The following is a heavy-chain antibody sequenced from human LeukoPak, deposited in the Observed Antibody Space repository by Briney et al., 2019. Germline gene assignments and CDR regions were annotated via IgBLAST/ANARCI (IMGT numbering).Heavy chain of an antibody. CDR1: GYTFTGYY. J-gene: IGHJ4*02. D-gene: IGHD6-6*01. CDR3: ARDPYSSSSIVTSEREGDDY. Sequence: ASVKVSCKASGYTFTGYYMHWVRQAPGQGLEWMGWINPNSGGTNYTQKFQGRVTMTRDTSISTAYMELTRLRSDDTAVYYCARDPYSSSSIVTSEREGDDYWGQGTLVTVSS. V-gene: IGHV1-2*02. CDR2: INPNSGGT.